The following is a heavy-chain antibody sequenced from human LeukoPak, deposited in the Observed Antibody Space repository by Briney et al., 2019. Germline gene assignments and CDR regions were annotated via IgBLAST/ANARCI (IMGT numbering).Heavy chain of an antibody. CDR2: INAGNGNT. CDR1: GYTFTSYA. V-gene: IGHV1-3*01. J-gene: IGHJ4*02. CDR3: ARDTSGQGDY. Sequence: ASVKVSCKASGYTFTSYAMHWVRQAPGQRLEWMGWINAGNGNTKYSQKFQGRVTITADESTSTAYMELSSLRSEDTAVYYCARDTSGQGDYWGQGTLVTVSS.